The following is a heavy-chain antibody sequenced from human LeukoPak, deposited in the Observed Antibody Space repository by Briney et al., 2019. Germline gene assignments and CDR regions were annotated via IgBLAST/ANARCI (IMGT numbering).Heavy chain of an antibody. CDR1: GFTFSSYA. Sequence: GGSLRLSCAASGFTFSSYAMSWVRQAPGKGLEWVSAISGSGGSTYYADSVKGRSTISRDNSKNTLYLQVNSLRAEDTAVYYCAKARAITIFGVAKVDFDYWGQGTLVTVSS. V-gene: IGHV3-23*01. CDR2: ISGSGGST. D-gene: IGHD3-3*01. J-gene: IGHJ4*02. CDR3: AKARAITIFGVAKVDFDY.